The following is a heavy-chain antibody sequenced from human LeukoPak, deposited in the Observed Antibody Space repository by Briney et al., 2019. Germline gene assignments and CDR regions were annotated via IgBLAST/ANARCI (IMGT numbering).Heavy chain of an antibody. D-gene: IGHD1-26*01. V-gene: IGHV3-23*01. CDR2: ISGSDGST. CDR3: ATHTGYSGSRIDY. J-gene: IGHJ4*02. CDR1: GFTFSSYA. Sequence: GGSLRLSCAASGFTFSSYAMSWVRQAPGKGLEWVSAISGSDGSTYYADSVKGRFTISRDNSKNTLYLQMNSLRAEDTAVYYCATHTGYSGSRIDYWGQGTLVTVSS.